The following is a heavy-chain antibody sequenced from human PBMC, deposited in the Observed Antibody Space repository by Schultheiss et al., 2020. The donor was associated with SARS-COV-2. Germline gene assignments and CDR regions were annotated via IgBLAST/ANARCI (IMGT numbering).Heavy chain of an antibody. CDR2: INQGGIP. Sequence: SETLSLTCEVSGVSLSNSYWSWIRLPPGKGLEWIGEINQGGIPYYNPSLKSRVTMSREMSKNQVSLKLSSVTAADTAVYYCASYRQLGTLGTWRYSMDVWGHGTTVTVSS. D-gene: IGHD5-18*01. CDR3: ASYRQLGTLGTWRYSMDV. CDR1: GVSLSNSY. V-gene: IGHV4-34*01. J-gene: IGHJ6*02.